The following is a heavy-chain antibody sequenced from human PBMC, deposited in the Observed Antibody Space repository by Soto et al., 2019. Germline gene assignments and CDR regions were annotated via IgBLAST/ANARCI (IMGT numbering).Heavy chain of an antibody. CDR1: GYTFTSYA. CDR2: INAGNGNT. V-gene: IGHV1-3*01. Sequence: ASVKVSCKASGYTFTSYAMHWVRQAPGQRLEWMGWINAGNGNTKYSQKFQGRVTITRDTSASTAYMELSSLRSEDTAVYYCARDQYNWTPTIYYGMDVWGQGTTVTVSS. CDR3: ARDQYNWTPTIYYGMDV. J-gene: IGHJ6*02. D-gene: IGHD1-20*01.